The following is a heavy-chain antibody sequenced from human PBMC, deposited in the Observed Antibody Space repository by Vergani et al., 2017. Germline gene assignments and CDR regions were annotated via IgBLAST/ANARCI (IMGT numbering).Heavy chain of an antibody. CDR2: RNPNSGNT. D-gene: IGHD1-26*01. V-gene: IGHV1-8*01. J-gene: IGHJ6*03. Sequence: QVQLEQSGAEVKKPGASVKVSCKASGYTFTSYDINWVRQATGQGLEWMGWRNPNSGNTGYAQKFQGRVTMTRNTSISTAYMELSSLRSEDTAVYYCARQVVGAPFDYYYYMDVWGKGTTVTVSS. CDR1: GYTFTSYD. CDR3: ARQVVGAPFDYYYYMDV.